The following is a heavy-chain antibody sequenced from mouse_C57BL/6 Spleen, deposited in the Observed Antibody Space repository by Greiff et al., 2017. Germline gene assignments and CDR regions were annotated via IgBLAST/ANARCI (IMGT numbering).Heavy chain of an antibody. Sequence: EVKLMESGGGLVKPGGSLKLSCAASGFTFSSYTMSWVRQTPEKRLEWVATISGGGGNTYYPDSVKGRFTISRDNAKNTLYLQMSSLRSEDTALYYCARQDGYYSYYFDYWGQGTTLTVSS. CDR3: ARQDGYYSYYFDY. CDR2: ISGGGGNT. D-gene: IGHD2-3*01. J-gene: IGHJ2*01. V-gene: IGHV5-9*01. CDR1: GFTFSSYT.